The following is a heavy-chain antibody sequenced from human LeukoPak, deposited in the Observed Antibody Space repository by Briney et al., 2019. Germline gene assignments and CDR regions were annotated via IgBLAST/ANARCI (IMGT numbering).Heavy chain of an antibody. CDR2: ISWSGDRM. CDR3: AKDLGGSATTV. J-gene: IGHJ4*02. Sequence: GGSLRLSCAASGFTFEDHVMHWIRQAPGKGLEWASSISWSGDRMGYADAVKGRFTISRDNAKNSLFLQMNSLRVEDTALYYCAKDLGGSATTVWGQGTLVTVSS. D-gene: IGHD2-2*01. CDR1: GFTFEDHV. V-gene: IGHV3-9*01.